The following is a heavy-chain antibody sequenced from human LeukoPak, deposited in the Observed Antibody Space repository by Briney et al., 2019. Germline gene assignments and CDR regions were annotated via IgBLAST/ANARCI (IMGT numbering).Heavy chain of an antibody. J-gene: IGHJ6*02. D-gene: IGHD6-19*01. CDR2: IYYSGST. CDR1: GGSISSSSYY. Sequence: SETLSLTCTVSGGSISSSSYYWGWIRQPPGKGLEWIGSIYYSGSTYYNPSLKSRVTISVDTSKNQFSLKLSSVTAADTAVYYCARVSPGIAVAGTVPIYGMDVWGQGTTVTVSS. V-gene: IGHV4-39*07. CDR3: ARVSPGIAVAGTVPIYGMDV.